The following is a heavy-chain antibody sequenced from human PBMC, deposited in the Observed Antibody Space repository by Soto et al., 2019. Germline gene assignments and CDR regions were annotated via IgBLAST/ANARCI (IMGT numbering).Heavy chain of an antibody. CDR2: ISYDGSNK. CDR1: GFTFSSYA. Sequence: GGSLRLSCAASGFTFSSYAMHWVRQAPGKGLEWVAVISYDGSNKYYADSVKGRFTISRDNSKNTLYLQMNSLRAEDTAVYYCARDANEDYYDSSGYYDYWGQGTLVTVSS. D-gene: IGHD3-22*01. V-gene: IGHV3-30-3*01. CDR3: ARDANEDYYDSSGYYDY. J-gene: IGHJ4*02.